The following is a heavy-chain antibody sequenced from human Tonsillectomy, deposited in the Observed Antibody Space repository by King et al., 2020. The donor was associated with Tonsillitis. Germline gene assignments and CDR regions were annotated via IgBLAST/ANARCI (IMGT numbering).Heavy chain of an antibody. CDR1: GITFSTYA. Sequence: VVQSGRSLRLSCAASGITFSTYAMHWVRQAPGKGLEWVAATSSDGTNKYYVDSVKGRFTISRDNSKNTLYLQMNSLRVEDTAVYYCAKGSASCYTCWFDPWGQGTLVTVSS. V-gene: IGHV3-30*18. CDR3: AKGSASCYTCWFDP. CDR2: TSSDGTNK. D-gene: IGHD2-2*02. J-gene: IGHJ5*02.